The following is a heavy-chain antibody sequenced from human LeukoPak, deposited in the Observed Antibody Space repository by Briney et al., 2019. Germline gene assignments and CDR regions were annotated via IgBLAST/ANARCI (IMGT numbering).Heavy chain of an antibody. D-gene: IGHD3-3*01. Sequence: GGSLRLSCAASGFTFSSYAMHWVRQAPGKGLEWVAVISYDGSNKYYASSVRGGFTISRDNSKNTLYLQMNSPRAEDTAVYYCARGRWTYYDFWSGYYFGDYWGQGTLVTVSS. CDR2: ISYDGSNK. J-gene: IGHJ4*02. CDR3: ARGRWTYYDFWSGYYFGDY. CDR1: GFTFSSYA. V-gene: IGHV3-30-3*01.